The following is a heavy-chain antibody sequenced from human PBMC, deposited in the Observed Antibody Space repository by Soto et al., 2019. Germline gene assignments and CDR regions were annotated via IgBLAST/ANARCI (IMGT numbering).Heavy chain of an antibody. D-gene: IGHD2-2*01. J-gene: IGHJ6*03. CDR2: IIPILGIA. CDR1: GGTFSSYT. CDR3: ASSPVVPAAMGVGYYYYYMDV. Sequence: ASVKVSCKASGGTFSSYTISWVRQAPGQGLEWMGRIIPILGIANYAQKCQGRVTITADKSTSTAYMELSSLRSEDTAVYYCASSPVVPAAMGVGYYYYYMDVWGKGTTVTVSS. V-gene: IGHV1-69*02.